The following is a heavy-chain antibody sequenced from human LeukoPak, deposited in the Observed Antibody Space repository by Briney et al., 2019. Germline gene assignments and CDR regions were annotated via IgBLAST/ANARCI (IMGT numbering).Heavy chain of an antibody. D-gene: IGHD1-26*01. CDR3: AKDPGIVGATTS. Sequence: GGSLRLSCAASGFTFSSYAMSWVRQAPGKGLEWVSAISGSGGSTYYADSVKGRFTISKDNSKNTLYLQMNSLRAEDTAVYYCAKDPGIVGATTSWGQGTLVTVSS. CDR1: GFTFSSYA. CDR2: ISGSGGST. V-gene: IGHV3-23*01. J-gene: IGHJ4*02.